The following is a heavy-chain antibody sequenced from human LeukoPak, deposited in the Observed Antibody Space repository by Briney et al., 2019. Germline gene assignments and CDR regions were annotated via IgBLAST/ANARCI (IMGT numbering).Heavy chain of an antibody. D-gene: IGHD3-22*01. V-gene: IGHV1-46*01. CDR3: ARTYYYDSSDAFDI. Sequence: ASVKVSCKTSGYTFTHYYIHWVRQAPGQGLEWVGVINPSRGRTTSAQKFQGRVTMTRDTSTSTVYMELSSLRSEDTAVYYCARTYYYDSSDAFDIWGQGTMVTVSS. CDR1: GYTFTHYY. CDR2: INPSRGRT. J-gene: IGHJ3*02.